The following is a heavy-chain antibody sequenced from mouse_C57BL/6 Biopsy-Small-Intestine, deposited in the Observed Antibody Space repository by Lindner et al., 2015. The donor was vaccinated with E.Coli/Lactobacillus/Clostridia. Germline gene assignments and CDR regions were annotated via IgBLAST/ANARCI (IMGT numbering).Heavy chain of an antibody. Sequence: SVKVSCKASGYTFTGHYMYWVRQAPGQGLEWMGWINPNSGDTNYAQKFQGRVTMTRDTSISTAYMELSSLTSDDTAVYYCARDLGDYGGTNFYYYSMDVWGQGATVTVSS. CDR1: GYTFTGHY. V-gene: IGHV1-84*02. D-gene: IGHD1-1*01. J-gene: IGHJ1*01. CDR2: INPNSGDT. CDR3: ARDLGDYGGTNFYYYSMDV.